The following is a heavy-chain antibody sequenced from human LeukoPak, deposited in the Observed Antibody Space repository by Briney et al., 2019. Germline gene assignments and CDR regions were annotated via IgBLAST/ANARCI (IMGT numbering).Heavy chain of an antibody. Sequence: ASVKVSCKASGYTFTSYDINWVRQATGQGLEWMGWMNPNSGNTGYAQKFQGRVTMTRNTSISTAYMELSSLRSEDTAVYYCARGGSRDFWSGYYSLGAFDIWGQGTMVTVSS. CDR1: GYTFTSYD. J-gene: IGHJ3*02. D-gene: IGHD3-3*01. CDR2: MNPNSGNT. V-gene: IGHV1-8*01. CDR3: ARGGSRDFWSGYYSLGAFDI.